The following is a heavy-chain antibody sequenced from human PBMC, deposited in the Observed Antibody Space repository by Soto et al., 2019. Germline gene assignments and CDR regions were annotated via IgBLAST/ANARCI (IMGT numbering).Heavy chain of an antibody. V-gene: IGHV1-69*01. D-gene: IGHD2-21*02. J-gene: IGHJ4*02. CDR2: IIPIFGTA. CDR3: AVTTPRQHIVVVTAPLDY. Sequence: QVQLVQSGAEVKKPGSSVKVSCKASGGTFSSYAISWVRQAPGQGLEWMGGIIPIFGTANYAQKFQGRVTITADESTSTAYMELSSLRSEDTAVYYCAVTTPRQHIVVVTAPLDYWGQGTLVTVSS. CDR1: GGTFSSYA.